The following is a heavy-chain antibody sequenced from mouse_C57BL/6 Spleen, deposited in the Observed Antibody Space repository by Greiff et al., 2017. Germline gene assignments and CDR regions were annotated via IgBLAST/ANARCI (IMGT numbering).Heavy chain of an antibody. J-gene: IGHJ3*01. CDR1: GYTFTDYN. V-gene: IGHV1-22*01. D-gene: IGHD2-5*01. CDR2: INPNNGGT. Sequence: EVQLVESGPELVKPGASVKMSCKASGYTFTDYNMHWVKQSHGKSLEWIGYINPNNGGTSYNQKFKGKATLTVNKSSSTAYMELRSLTSEDSAVYYCARSYYSNPFAYWGQGTLVTVSA. CDR3: ARSYYSNPFAY.